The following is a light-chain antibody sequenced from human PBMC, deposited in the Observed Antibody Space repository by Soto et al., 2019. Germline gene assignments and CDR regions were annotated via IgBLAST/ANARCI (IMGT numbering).Light chain of an antibody. CDR3: SSYTSTNTPYV. CDR2: EVT. J-gene: IGLJ1*01. CDR1: SSDVGAYYF. V-gene: IGLV2-14*01. Sequence: QSVLTQPVSVSGSPGQSITISCTGSSSDVGAYYFVSWYQHLPGKAPKLILYEVTTRPSGISSRFSGSKSGNTASLTISGLQADDEAYYYCSSYTSTNTPYVFGTGTKLTVL.